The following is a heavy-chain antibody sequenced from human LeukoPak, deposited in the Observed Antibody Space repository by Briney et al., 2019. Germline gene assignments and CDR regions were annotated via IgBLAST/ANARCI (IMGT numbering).Heavy chain of an antibody. Sequence: SSETLSLTCTVSGGSISSYYWSWIRLPPGKGLEWIGYIYYSGSTNYNPSLKSRVTISVDTSKNQFSLKLSSVTAADTAVYYCARGATGSGYLEYYFDYWGQGTLVTVSS. CDR1: GGSISSYY. D-gene: IGHD5-12*01. CDR2: IYYSGST. J-gene: IGHJ4*02. CDR3: ARGATGSGYLEYYFDY. V-gene: IGHV4-59*01.